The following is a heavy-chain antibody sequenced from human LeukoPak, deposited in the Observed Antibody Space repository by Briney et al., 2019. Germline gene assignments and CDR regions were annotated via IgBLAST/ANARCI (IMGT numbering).Heavy chain of an antibody. J-gene: IGHJ6*03. CDR3: ARIRADINSFWNYYMDV. D-gene: IGHD4-11*01. CDR2: IDWDDDK. CDR1: GFSLSTRGMC. Sequence: SGPALVKPTQTLTLTCTFSGFSLSTRGMCVSWIRQPPGKALEWLARIDWDDDKYYSTSLKTRLTISKDTSKNQVVLTMTNMDPVDTATYFCARIRADINSFWNYYMDVWGKGTTVTVSS. V-gene: IGHV2-70*11.